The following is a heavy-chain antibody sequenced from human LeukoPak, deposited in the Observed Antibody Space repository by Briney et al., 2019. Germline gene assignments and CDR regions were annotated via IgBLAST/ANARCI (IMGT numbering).Heavy chain of an antibody. Sequence: PSETLSLTCTVSGGSISSYYWSWIRQPAGKGLEWIGRIHTSGSTNYNPSLKSRVTISVDTSKNQFSLKLSSVTAADTAVYYCAREVYCSSTSCPRGGYNWFDPWGQGTLVTVSS. CDR1: GGSISSYY. CDR2: IHTSGST. D-gene: IGHD2-2*01. V-gene: IGHV4-4*07. J-gene: IGHJ5*02. CDR3: AREVYCSSTSCPRGGYNWFDP.